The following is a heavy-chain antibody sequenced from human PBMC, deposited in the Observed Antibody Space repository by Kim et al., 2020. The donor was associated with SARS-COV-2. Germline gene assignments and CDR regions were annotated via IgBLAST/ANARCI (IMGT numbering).Heavy chain of an antibody. Sequence: GGSLRLSCSASGFTFSSYAMHWVRQAPGKGLEYVSAISSNGGSTYYADSVKGRFTISRDNSKNTLYLQMSSLRAEDTAVYYCVKEALLWFGERPDYYYYGMDVWGQGTTVTVSS. CDR3: VKEALLWFGERPDYYYYGMDV. J-gene: IGHJ6*02. D-gene: IGHD3-10*01. CDR1: GFTFSSYA. V-gene: IGHV3-64D*09. CDR2: ISSNGGST.